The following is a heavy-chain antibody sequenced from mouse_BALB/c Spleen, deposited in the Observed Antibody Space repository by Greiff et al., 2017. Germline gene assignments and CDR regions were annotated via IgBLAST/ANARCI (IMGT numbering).Heavy chain of an antibody. CDR2: IDPANGNT. J-gene: IGHJ3*01. Sequence: DVQLQESGAELVKPGASVKLSCTASGFNIKDTYMHWVKQRPEQGLEWIGRIDPANGNTKYDQKFQGKATITADTSSNTAYLQLSSLTSEDTAVYYCAREGGSGWWFAYRGPRTLVTGSA. CDR1: GFNIKDTY. V-gene: IGHV14-3*02. D-gene: IGHD3-1*01. CDR3: AREGGSGWWFAY.